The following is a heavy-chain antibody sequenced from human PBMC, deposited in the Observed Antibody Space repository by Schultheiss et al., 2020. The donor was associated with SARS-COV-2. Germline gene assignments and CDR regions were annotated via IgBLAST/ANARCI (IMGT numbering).Heavy chain of an antibody. CDR3: ARDLSYCSSTSCPYYYYGMDV. V-gene: IGHV3-30*03. CDR1: GFTFSSYG. CDR2: ISYDGSNK. J-gene: IGHJ6*02. D-gene: IGHD2-2*01. Sequence: GGSLRLSCAASGFTFSSYGMHWVRQAPGKGLEWVAVISYDGSNKYYADSVKGRFTISRDNSKNTLYLQMNSLRAEDTAVYYCARDLSYCSSTSCPYYYYGMDVWGQGTTVTVSS.